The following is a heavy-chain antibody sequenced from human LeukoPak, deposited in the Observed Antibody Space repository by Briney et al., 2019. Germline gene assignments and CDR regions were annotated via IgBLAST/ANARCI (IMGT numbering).Heavy chain of an antibody. Sequence: GGSLRLSCAASGFTFSSYALTWVRQAPGKGLEWISYITSSSSSNSYADSVKGRFSISRDNAKNSLYLQMKNLRAADTAVYYCVRNRPLFYMDVWGKGTTVTVSS. CDR3: VRNRPLFYMDV. D-gene: IGHD1-14*01. CDR2: ITSSSSSN. CDR1: GFTFSSYA. J-gene: IGHJ6*03. V-gene: IGHV3-48*01.